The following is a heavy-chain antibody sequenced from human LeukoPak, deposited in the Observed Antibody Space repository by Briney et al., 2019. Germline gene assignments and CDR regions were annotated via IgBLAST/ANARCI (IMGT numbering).Heavy chain of an antibody. CDR1: GYSFISYW. Sequence: GESLKISCKGSGYSFISYWIAWVRQMPGKGLEWMGIIYPGDSDTRYSPSFQGQVTISVDKSISSAYLQWSTLKASDTAMYYCVRLSYSSSWFDNYFEHWGQGTLVTVSS. CDR3: VRLSYSSSWFDNYFEH. CDR2: IYPGDSDT. J-gene: IGHJ4*02. D-gene: IGHD6-13*01. V-gene: IGHV5-51*01.